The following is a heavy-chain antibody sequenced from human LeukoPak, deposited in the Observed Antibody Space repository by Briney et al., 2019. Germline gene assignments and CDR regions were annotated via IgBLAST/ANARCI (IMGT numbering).Heavy chain of an antibody. CDR1: GFTFSSYT. CDR2: ISSSSSYI. Sequence: GGSLRLSCAASGFTFSSYTMNWVRQAPGKGLEWVSSISSSSSYIYYADSVKGRFTISRDNAKNSLFLQINSLRAEDTAVYYCARSLIAVAVFDSWGQGTLVTVSS. CDR3: ARSLIAVAVFDS. D-gene: IGHD6-19*01. J-gene: IGHJ4*02. V-gene: IGHV3-21*04.